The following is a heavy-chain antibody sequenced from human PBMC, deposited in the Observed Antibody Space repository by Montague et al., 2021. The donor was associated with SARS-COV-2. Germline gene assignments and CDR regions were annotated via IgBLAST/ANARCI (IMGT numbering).Heavy chain of an antibody. CDR1: GTSFSGYY. Sequence: SETLSLTCAVHGTSFSGYYWNWIRLPPGKGLEWIGEINHGGSTKYSPSLKSRLTISADTSKSQFSLKLTSVAAADTAVYYCARLRDGVVPSPILGVGPYYSYYYMDVWGRGTTVTVSS. V-gene: IGHV4-34*01. CDR3: ARLRDGVVPSPILGVGPYYSYYYMDV. D-gene: IGHD3-10*01. J-gene: IGHJ6*03. CDR2: INHGGST.